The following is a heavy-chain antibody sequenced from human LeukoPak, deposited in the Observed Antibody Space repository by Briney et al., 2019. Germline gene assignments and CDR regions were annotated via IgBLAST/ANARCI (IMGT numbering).Heavy chain of an antibody. CDR2: SHPINSDT. CDR3: ARHQYYYDSSGNYGWFDS. CDR1: GFNFTAYW. V-gene: IGHV5-51*01. D-gene: IGHD3-22*01. J-gene: IGHJ5*01. Sequence: GESLKISWKGSGFNFTAYWIAWVRQMPGKGLEWMGISHPINSDTKYSPSFQGQVTISADKSSSTAYLQWNSLKASDTAMYYCARHQYYYDSSGNYGWFDSWGQETLVTVSS.